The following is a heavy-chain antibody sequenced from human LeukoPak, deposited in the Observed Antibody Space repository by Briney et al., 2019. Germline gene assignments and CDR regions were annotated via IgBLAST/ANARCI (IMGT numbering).Heavy chain of an antibody. D-gene: IGHD6-19*01. Sequence: PSGTLSLTCAVSGGSISSSNWWSWVRQPPGKGLEWIGEIYHSGSTNYNPSLKSRVTISVDKSKNQFSLKLSSVTAADTAVYYCAREVEWLATPAYYYYYMDVWGKGTTVTVSS. CDR2: IYHSGST. CDR1: GGSISSSNW. V-gene: IGHV4-4*02. J-gene: IGHJ6*03. CDR3: AREVEWLATPAYYYYYMDV.